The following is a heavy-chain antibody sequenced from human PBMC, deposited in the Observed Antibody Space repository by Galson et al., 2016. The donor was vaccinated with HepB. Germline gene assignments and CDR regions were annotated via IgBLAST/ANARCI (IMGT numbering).Heavy chain of an antibody. Sequence: SLRLSCAASGFTFSSYAMTWVRQAPGKGLEWVSAISGSGGSTYYADSVKGRFTISRDNSKNTLYLQMNSLKTEDTGVYYCVTGHSSLDHGDYRGAFDIWGQGTTVTVSS. CDR3: VTGHSSLDHGDYRGAFDI. V-gene: IGHV3-23*01. CDR2: ISGSGGST. J-gene: IGHJ3*02. CDR1: GFTFSSYA. D-gene: IGHD4-17*01.